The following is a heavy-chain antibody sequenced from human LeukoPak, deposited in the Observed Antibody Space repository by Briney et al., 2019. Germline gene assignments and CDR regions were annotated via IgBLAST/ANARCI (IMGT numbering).Heavy chain of an antibody. D-gene: IGHD5-12*01. CDR1: GGSISRYY. CDR2: IYYSGST. Sequence: KPSETLSLTCNVSGGSISRYYWNWIRQPPGKGLEWIGYIYYSGSTKYNPSLKSRVTMSLDTSKKQFSLRLTSVTAADTAVYYCARGFDSKSTYFDYWGLGTLVTVSS. V-gene: IGHV4-59*01. CDR3: ARGFDSKSTYFDY. J-gene: IGHJ4*02.